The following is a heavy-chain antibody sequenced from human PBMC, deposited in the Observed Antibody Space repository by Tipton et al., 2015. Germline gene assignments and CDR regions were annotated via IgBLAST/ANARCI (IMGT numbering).Heavy chain of an antibody. CDR2: ITTNGYST. D-gene: IGHD3-9*01. CDR1: GFTLSRYA. J-gene: IGHJ6*02. Sequence: GSLRLSCSAAGFTLSRYAMNWVRQAPGKGLEYVSAITTNGYSTYYADSVRGRFTISRDNAKNSLYLQMNSLTAEDTAIYYCARDRVGETNYDILTFDVWGQGTTVTVSS. CDR3: ARDRVGETNYDILTFDV. V-gene: IGHV3-64*04.